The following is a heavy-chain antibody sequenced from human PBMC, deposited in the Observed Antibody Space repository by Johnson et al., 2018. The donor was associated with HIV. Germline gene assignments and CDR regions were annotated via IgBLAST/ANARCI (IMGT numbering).Heavy chain of an antibody. CDR3: AKGLDTAMVRDAFDI. CDR2: ISYDGSYR. V-gene: IGHV3-30*18. J-gene: IGHJ3*02. D-gene: IGHD5-18*01. Sequence: VQLVESGGGVVQPGRSLRLSCAASGFTFSSCGMHWVRQAPGQGLEWVAVISYDGSYRYNADSVKGRFTISRDNSKNTLYLQMNSLRAEDTAVYYCAKGLDTAMVRDAFDIWGQGTMVTVSS. CDR1: GFTFSSCG.